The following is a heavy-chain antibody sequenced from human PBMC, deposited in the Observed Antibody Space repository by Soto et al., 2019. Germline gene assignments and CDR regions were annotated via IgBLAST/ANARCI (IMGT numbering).Heavy chain of an antibody. CDR3: ARGRYCLTGRCFPNWSDS. D-gene: IGHD2-15*01. V-gene: IGHV4-30-4*01. J-gene: IGHJ5*01. Sequence: SETLSLTCSVSGDSISTVDYFWAWIRQPPGQALEYIGYIYKSTTTYYNPSFESRVAISLDTSKSQFSLNVTSVTAADTAVYFCARGRYCLTGRCFPNWSDSWGQGTLVTVPQ. CDR2: IYKSTTT. CDR1: GDSISTVDYF.